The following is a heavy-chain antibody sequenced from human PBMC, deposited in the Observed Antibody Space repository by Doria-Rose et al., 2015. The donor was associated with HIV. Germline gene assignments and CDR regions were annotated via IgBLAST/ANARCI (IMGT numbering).Heavy chain of an antibody. Sequence: VQLVESGAEVKQPGASVKDSYKTSGYSFTSYYMHWVRQAPGQGLEWMGVINPSAGSTSSAQKFQGRVTMTWDTSTSTVYMELSSLRSEDTAVYYCARGGWSSTWYYFDYWGQGTLVTVSS. V-gene: IGHV1-46*01. J-gene: IGHJ4*02. CDR2: INPSAGST. CDR1: GYSFTSYY. D-gene: IGHD6-13*01. CDR3: ARGGWSSTWYYFDY.